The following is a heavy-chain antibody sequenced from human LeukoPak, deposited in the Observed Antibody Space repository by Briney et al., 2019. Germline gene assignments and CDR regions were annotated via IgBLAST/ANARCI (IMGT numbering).Heavy chain of an antibody. CDR3: ARVSASSGWFGGGIYYYYGMDV. Sequence: SETLSLTCTVSGGSISSYYWSWLRQPPGKGLEWIGYIYYSGSTNYNPSLTSRVTISVDTSKNQFSLKLSSVTAADTAVYYCARVSASSGWFGGGIYYYYGMDVWGQGTTVTVSS. D-gene: IGHD6-19*01. J-gene: IGHJ6*02. CDR1: GGSISSYY. V-gene: IGHV4-59*01. CDR2: IYYSGST.